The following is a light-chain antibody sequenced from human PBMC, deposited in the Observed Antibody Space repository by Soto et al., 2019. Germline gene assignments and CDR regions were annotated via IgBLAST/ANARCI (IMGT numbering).Light chain of an antibody. CDR3: QQYGGTPPST. CDR2: GAS. Sequence: EIVMTQSPATLSVSPGERATLSCRASQSVYTYLACYQQKPGQAPRFLIYGASSRATGIPDRFSGSGSGTGFTLTISTLEPEDFAVYYCQQYGGTPPSTYGQGTRLQIK. J-gene: IGKJ5*01. V-gene: IGKV3-20*01. CDR1: QSVYTY.